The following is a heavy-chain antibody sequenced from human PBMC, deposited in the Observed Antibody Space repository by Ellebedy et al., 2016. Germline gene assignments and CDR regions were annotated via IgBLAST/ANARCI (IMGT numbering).Heavy chain of an antibody. J-gene: IGHJ3*02. CDR2: ISAYNGNT. Sequence: ASVKVSCXASGYTFTSYGISWVRQAPGQGLEWMGWISAYNGNTNYAQKLQGRVTMTEDTSTDTAYMELSSLRSEDTAVYYCATETGNFGVADDAFDIWGQGTMVTVSS. CDR3: ATETGNFGVADDAFDI. CDR1: GYTFTSYG. V-gene: IGHV1-18*01. D-gene: IGHD3-3*01.